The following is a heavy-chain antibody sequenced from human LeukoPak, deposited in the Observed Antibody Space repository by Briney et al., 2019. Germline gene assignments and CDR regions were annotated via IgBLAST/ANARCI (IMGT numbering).Heavy chain of an antibody. CDR3: ATWRYCSGGSCYGNYYMDV. CDR1: AGSISNYY. CDR2: IYYSGST. D-gene: IGHD2-15*01. Sequence: SETLSLTCTVSAGSISNYYWSWIRQPPGKGLEWIGYIYYSGSTNYNPSLKSRVTISIDTSKNQFSLKPSSVTAVDTAVYYCATWRYCSGGSCYGNYYMDVWGKGTTVTVSS. V-gene: IGHV4-59*01. J-gene: IGHJ6*03.